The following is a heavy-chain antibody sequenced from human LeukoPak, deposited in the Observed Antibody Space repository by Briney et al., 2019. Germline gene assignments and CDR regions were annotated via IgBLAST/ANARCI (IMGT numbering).Heavy chain of an antibody. CDR2: IRYDESDK. Sequence: GGSLRLSCAASGFTFSSYAMSWVRQAPGKGLEWVAFIRYDESDKFYADSVKGRFTISRDISKNTLFLHMNSLRVEDTAVYFCAKDNPVRDSWGQGTLVTVSS. D-gene: IGHD2-21*01. CDR1: GFTFSSYA. CDR3: AKDNPVRDS. V-gene: IGHV3-30*02. J-gene: IGHJ5*02.